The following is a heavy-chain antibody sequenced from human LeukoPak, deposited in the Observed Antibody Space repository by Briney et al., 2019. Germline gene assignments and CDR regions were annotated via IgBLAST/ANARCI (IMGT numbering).Heavy chain of an antibody. J-gene: IGHJ4*02. CDR1: GFTFSDYY. V-gene: IGHV3-11*01. Sequence: KPGGSLRLSCAASGFTFSDYYMTWVRQAPGKGLEWVSYIGTSHSTIYYADSVKGRFTIARDNTKNSLYLQMDSLRADDTATYYCARDRGLPRSGLYWGQGALVTVSS. D-gene: IGHD2-15*01. CDR3: ARDRGLPRSGLY. CDR2: IGTSHSTI.